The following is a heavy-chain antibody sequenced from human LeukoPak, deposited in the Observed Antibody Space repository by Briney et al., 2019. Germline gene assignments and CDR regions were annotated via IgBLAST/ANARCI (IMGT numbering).Heavy chain of an antibody. CDR1: GGSISSSSYY. J-gene: IGHJ3*02. CDR3: SRNEGSSVESFYS. D-gene: IGHD1-1*01. Sequence: SETLSLTCTVSGGSISSSSYYWGWIRQPPGKGLEWIGSIYYSGSTYYNPSLKSRFTISVETSKNQFSLTLSSVTPADTAVYYLSRNEGSSVESFYSSGQGTIVTV. CDR2: IYYSGST. V-gene: IGHV4-39*01.